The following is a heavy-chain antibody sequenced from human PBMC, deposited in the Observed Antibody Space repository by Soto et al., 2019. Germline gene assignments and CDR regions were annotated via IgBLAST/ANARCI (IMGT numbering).Heavy chain of an antibody. CDR3: ARGQIPQVVITGWFDP. V-gene: IGHV4-34*01. D-gene: IGHD3-22*01. Sequence: SETLSLTCAVYGGSFSGYYWSWIRQPPGKGLEWIGEINHSGSTNYNPSLKSRVTISVDTSKNQFSLKLSSVTAADTAVYYCARGQIPQVVITGWFDPWGQGTLVTVSS. CDR1: GGSFSGYY. J-gene: IGHJ5*02. CDR2: INHSGST.